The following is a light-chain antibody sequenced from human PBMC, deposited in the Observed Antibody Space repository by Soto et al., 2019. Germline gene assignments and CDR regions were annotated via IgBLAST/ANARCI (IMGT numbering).Light chain of an antibody. CDR3: QQSYSTPWT. CDR1: QSISSY. Sequence: DIQMNQSPSSLSASVGDRVTITCRASQSISSYLNWYQQKPGKAPKLLIYAASSLQSGVPSRLSGSGSGTDFTLTISSLQPEDFATYYCQQSYSTPWTFGQGTKVDIK. V-gene: IGKV1-39*01. J-gene: IGKJ1*01. CDR2: AAS.